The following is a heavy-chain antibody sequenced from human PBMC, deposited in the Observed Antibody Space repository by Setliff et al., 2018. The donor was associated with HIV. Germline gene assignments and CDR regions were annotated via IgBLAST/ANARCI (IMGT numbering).Heavy chain of an antibody. CDR2: IYYSGRT. Sequence: SETLSLTCTVSGGPISSYYWSWIRQPPGKGLEWIGYIYYSGRTNYNPSLKSRVTISVDTSKNQFSLRLTSVTAADTAVYCCARHGAYYDILTYYYPRYYFDYWGQGTLVTVSS. V-gene: IGHV4-59*08. J-gene: IGHJ4*02. D-gene: IGHD3-9*01. CDR3: ARHGAYYDILTYYYPRYYFDY. CDR1: GGPISSYY.